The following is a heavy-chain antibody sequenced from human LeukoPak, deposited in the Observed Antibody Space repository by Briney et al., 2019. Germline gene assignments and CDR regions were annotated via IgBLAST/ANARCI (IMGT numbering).Heavy chain of an antibody. Sequence: GGSLRLSCTASGFTFDDHTMHWVRQVPGKGLEWISLISWDGGSTFYADSVKGRFTISRDNSKNSLFLQMSSLRTEDTALYYCAKDIGDSSGWEGAFDYWGQGTLVTVSS. D-gene: IGHD6-19*01. CDR1: GFTFDDHT. CDR3: AKDIGDSSGWEGAFDY. J-gene: IGHJ4*02. CDR2: ISWDGGST. V-gene: IGHV3-43*01.